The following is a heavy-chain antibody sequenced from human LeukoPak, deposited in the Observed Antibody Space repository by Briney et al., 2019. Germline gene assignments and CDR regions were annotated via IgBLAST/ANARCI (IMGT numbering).Heavy chain of an antibody. Sequence: ASVKVSCKVSGYTLTELSMHWVRQAPGKGLEWMGGFDPEDGETIYAQKLQGRVTMTEDTSTETAYMQLNNTRAEDTGVCYCATVKFLDTAMSNWFDPWGQGTLVTVSS. V-gene: IGHV1-24*01. J-gene: IGHJ5*02. CDR1: GYTLTELS. CDR3: ATVKFLDTAMSNWFDP. D-gene: IGHD5-18*01. CDR2: FDPEDGET.